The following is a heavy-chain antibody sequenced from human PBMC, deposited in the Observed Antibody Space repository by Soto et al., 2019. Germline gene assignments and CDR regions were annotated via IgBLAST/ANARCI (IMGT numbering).Heavy chain of an antibody. CDR1: GGTFSSYT. J-gene: IGHJ4*02. V-gene: IGHV1-69*02. Sequence: QVQLVQSGAEVKKPGSSVKVSCKASGGTFSSYTISWVRQAPGQGLEWMGRIIPILGIANYAQKFQGRVTITADKSTSTVYMELSSLRSEDTAVYYCARAYYGSGDLHYWGQGTLVTVSS. CDR2: IIPILGIA. CDR3: ARAYYGSGDLHY. D-gene: IGHD3-10*01.